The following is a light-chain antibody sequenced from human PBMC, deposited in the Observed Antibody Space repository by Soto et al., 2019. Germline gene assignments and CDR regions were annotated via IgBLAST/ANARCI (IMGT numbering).Light chain of an antibody. CDR1: SGSVSTNYY. CDR2: RTN. CDR3: VLYMGSVPV. J-gene: IGLJ2*01. V-gene: IGLV8-61*01. Sequence: QTVVTQEPSFSVSPGGTVTLTCGLSSGSVSTNYYPSWYQQTPGQAPRTLIYRTNTRSSGVPDRFSGSILGNKAALTITGAQADDESAYYCVLYMGSVPVFGGGTKLTVL.